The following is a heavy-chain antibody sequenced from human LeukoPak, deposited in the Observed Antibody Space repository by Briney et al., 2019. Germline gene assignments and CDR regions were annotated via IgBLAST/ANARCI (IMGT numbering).Heavy chain of an antibody. D-gene: IGHD3-10*01. Sequence: GGSLRLSCAASGFTFSVYGMLWVRQAPGKGLEWVSGISWNSGSIGYADSVKGGFTISRDNAKNSLYLQMNSLRAEDMALYYCAKGGYGSGSYYYFDYWGQGTLVTVSS. CDR3: AKGGYGSGSYYYFDY. V-gene: IGHV3-9*03. CDR2: ISWNSGSI. J-gene: IGHJ4*02. CDR1: GFTFSVYG.